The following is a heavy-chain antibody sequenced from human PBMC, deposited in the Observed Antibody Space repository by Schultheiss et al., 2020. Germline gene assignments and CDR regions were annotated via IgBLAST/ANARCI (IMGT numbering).Heavy chain of an antibody. J-gene: IGHJ5*02. V-gene: IGHV3-48*01. CDR3: ARDQCSGGSCYSDWFDP. Sequence: GESLKISCAASGFSFSSYSMNWVRQAPGKGLEWVSYISGSSSTIYYADSVKGRFTISRDNAKNSLYLQMNSLRAEDTAVYYCARDQCSGGSCYSDWFDPWGQGTLVTGYS. CDR2: ISGSSSTI. CDR1: GFSFSSYS. D-gene: IGHD2-15*01.